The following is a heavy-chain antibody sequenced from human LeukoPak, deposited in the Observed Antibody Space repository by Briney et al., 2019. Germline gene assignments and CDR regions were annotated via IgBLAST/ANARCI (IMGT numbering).Heavy chain of an antibody. J-gene: IGHJ4*02. Sequence: SETLSLTCTVSGGSISSSSYYWGWIRQPPGKGLEWIGSIYYSGSTYYNPSLKSRVTISVDTSKNQFSLKLSSVTAADTAVYYCASNSFDYYGSGSYSVDYWGQGTLVTVSS. CDR3: ASNSFDYYGSGSYSVDY. V-gene: IGHV4-39*07. D-gene: IGHD3-10*01. CDR1: GGSISSSSYY. CDR2: IYYSGST.